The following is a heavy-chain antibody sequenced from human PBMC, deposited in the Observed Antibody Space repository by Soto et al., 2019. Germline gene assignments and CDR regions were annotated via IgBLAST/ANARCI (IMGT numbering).Heavy chain of an antibody. CDR1: GFTFSSYA. V-gene: IGHV3-30*04. CDR3: ARDTKAAPGTFDY. Sequence: GGSLRLSCAASGFTFSSYAMHWVRQAPGKGLEWVAVISNDGSNTNYPDPGKGRFTISRENSKNTLYLQMTSLSAEDTAVYHCARDTKAAPGTFDYWGLGTLVTVSS. CDR2: ISNDGSNT. J-gene: IGHJ4*02. D-gene: IGHD6-13*01.